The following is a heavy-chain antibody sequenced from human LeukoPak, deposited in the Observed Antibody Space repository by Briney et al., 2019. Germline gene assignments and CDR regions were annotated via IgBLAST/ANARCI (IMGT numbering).Heavy chain of an antibody. CDR1: GFTFSSFG. CDR3: AKAGTQQWLLYVGVS. D-gene: IGHD6-19*01. V-gene: IGHV3-30*02. J-gene: IGHJ4*02. Sequence: GGSLRLSCAASGFTFSSFGLHWFRQAPGKGLQWVASMRSGLSNEYYADSVKGRFTISRDSSENTLELQMNSLRPEDTAVYYCAKAGTQQWLLYVGVSWGQGTRVTVSS. CDR2: MRSGLSNE.